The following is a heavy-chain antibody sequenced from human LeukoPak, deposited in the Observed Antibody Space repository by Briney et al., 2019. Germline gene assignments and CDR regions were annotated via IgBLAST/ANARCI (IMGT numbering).Heavy chain of an antibody. CDR2: MNPNSGNT. J-gene: IGHJ6*02. CDR1: GYTFTSYD. V-gene: IGHV1-8*01. CDR3: ARDNVGATLGFYYYYGMDV. D-gene: IGHD1-26*01. Sequence: ASVKVSCKASGYTFTSYDINWVRQATGQGLEWMGWMNPNSGNTGYAQKFQGRVTMTRNTSISTAYMELSSLRAEDTAVYYCARDNVGATLGFYYYYGMDVWGQGTTVTVSS.